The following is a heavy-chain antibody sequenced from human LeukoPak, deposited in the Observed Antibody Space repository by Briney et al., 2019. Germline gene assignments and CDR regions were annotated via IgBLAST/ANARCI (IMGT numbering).Heavy chain of an antibody. D-gene: IGHD3-16*02. Sequence: KPSETLSLTCTVSGGSISSYYWSWIRQPPGKGLEWIGYIYSSGSINYNPSLKSRVTISVDTSKNQFSLKLSSVTAADTAVYYCARHWEYYDYVWGSYRSDWFDPWGQGTLVTVSS. J-gene: IGHJ5*02. CDR1: GGSISSYY. V-gene: IGHV4-59*08. CDR2: IYSSGSI. CDR3: ARHWEYYDYVWGSYRSDWFDP.